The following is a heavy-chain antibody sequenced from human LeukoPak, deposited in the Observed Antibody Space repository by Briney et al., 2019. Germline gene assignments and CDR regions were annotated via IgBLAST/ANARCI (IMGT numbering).Heavy chain of an antibody. J-gene: IGHJ4*02. Sequence: SETLSLTCAVYGGSFSGYYWSWIRQPPGKGLEWIGEINHSGSTNYNPSPKSRVTISVDTSKNQFSLKLSSVTAADTAVYYCARRIAAAGPYPFDHWGQGTLVTVSS. CDR1: GGSFSGYY. CDR3: ARRIAAAGPYPFDH. CDR2: INHSGST. V-gene: IGHV4-34*01. D-gene: IGHD6-13*01.